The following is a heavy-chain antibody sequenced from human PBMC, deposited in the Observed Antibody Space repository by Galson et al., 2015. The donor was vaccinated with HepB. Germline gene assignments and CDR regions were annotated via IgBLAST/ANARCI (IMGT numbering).Heavy chain of an antibody. CDR1: GFTFSSYA. J-gene: IGHJ3*02. D-gene: IGHD6-13*01. CDR2: ISGSGGST. Sequence: SLRLSCAASGFTFSSYAMSWVRQAPGKGLEWVSAISGSGGSTYYADSVKGRFTISRDNSKNTLYLQMNSLRAEDTAVYYCAKDSRPQLLAPHPDAFDIWGQGTMVTVPS. CDR3: AKDSRPQLLAPHPDAFDI. V-gene: IGHV3-23*01.